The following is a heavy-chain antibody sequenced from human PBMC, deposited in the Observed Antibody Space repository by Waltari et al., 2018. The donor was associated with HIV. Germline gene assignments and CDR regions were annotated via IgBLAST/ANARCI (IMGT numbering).Heavy chain of an antibody. D-gene: IGHD6-19*01. CDR1: GGSISSGSYY. V-gene: IGHV4-61*02. CDR2: IYTSGIT. J-gene: IGHJ4*02. Sequence: QVQLQESGRELVKPSQTLYLTCTVSGGSISSGSYYWSWIRQPAGKGLKWIGRIYTSGITDYNPSLKSRVTMSVDTSKNHFSLKLSSVTAADTAVYYCAREGYSSGWYSPGDYWGQGTLVTVSS. CDR3: AREGYSSGWYSPGDY.